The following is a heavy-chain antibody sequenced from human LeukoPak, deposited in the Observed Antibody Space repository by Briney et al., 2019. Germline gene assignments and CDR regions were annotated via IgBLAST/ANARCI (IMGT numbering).Heavy chain of an antibody. Sequence: PSETLSLNCKVSGASVTSTGYCWAWLRQPPEKGLEWIGSIYDNGNTYYNPPLSGRVTLSLDTSNSNNQFSLKLTSVTAADPAMYYCAREEYAVNTYMDICGKRATVTVS. D-gene: IGHD2-2*01. CDR1: GASVTSTGYC. CDR2: IYDNGNT. CDR3: AREEYAVNTYMDI. J-gene: IGHJ6*03. V-gene: IGHV4-39*07.